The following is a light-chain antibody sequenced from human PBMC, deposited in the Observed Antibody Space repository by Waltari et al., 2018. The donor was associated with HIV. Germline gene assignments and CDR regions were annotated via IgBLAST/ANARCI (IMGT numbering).Light chain of an antibody. CDR2: DAS. CDR3: QQRSSWPPT. Sequence: EIVLTQSPATLSLSPGERATLSCRASQSVTSFLAWYQQKPGQAPRLLIYDASNRATGIPARFSGSASGTDFTLTIISLEPEDFAVYYCQQRSSWPPTFGQGTKVEIK. V-gene: IGKV3-11*01. CDR1: QSVTSF. J-gene: IGKJ1*01.